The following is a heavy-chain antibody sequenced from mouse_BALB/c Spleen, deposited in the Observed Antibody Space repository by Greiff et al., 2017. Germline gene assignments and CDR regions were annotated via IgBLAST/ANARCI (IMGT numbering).Heavy chain of an antibody. V-gene: IGHV1-87*01. CDR2: IYPGDGDT. Sequence: VQLQQSGAELARPGASVKLSCKASGYTFTSYWMQWVKQRPGQGLEWIGAIYPGDGDTRYTRKFKGKATLTADKSSSTAYMQLSSLASEDSAVYYCARAGYGYAMDYWGQGTSVTVSS. D-gene: IGHD2-14*01. J-gene: IGHJ4*01. CDR1: GYTFTSYW. CDR3: ARAGYGYAMDY.